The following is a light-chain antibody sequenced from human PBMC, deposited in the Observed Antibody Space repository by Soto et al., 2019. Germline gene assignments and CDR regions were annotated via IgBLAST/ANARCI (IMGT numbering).Light chain of an antibody. J-gene: IGKJ5*01. CDR2: LGS. CDR1: QSLLQSNGYKY. V-gene: IGKV2-28*01. CDR3: MQALQTPTT. Sequence: DMVMTQSPLSLSVTPGESASISCRAIQSLLQSNGYKYLDWYLQRPGQSPQLLIYLGSNRAHGVPDRFSGSGTGTDLTLKISSVEADDVGVYYCMQALQTPTTFGQGTRLEIK.